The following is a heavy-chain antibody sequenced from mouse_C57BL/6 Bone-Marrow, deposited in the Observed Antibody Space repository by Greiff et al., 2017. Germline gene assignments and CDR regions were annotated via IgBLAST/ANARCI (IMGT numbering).Heavy chain of an antibody. V-gene: IGHV1-26*01. CDR2: INPNNGGT. CDR3: ARHYGSSPSWFAY. J-gene: IGHJ3*01. D-gene: IGHD1-1*01. Sequence: EVQLQQSGPELVKPGASVKISCKASGYTFTDYYMNWVKQSHGKSLEWIGDINPNNGGTSYNQKFKGKATLTVDKSSSTAYMELRSLTSEDSAVYYCARHYGSSPSWFAYWGQGTLVTVSA. CDR1: GYTFTDYY.